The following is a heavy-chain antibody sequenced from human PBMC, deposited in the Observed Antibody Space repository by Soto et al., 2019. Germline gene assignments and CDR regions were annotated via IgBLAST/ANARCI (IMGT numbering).Heavy chain of an antibody. Sequence: QVQLQESGPGLVKPSQTLSLTCTVSGGSISSGGYYWSWIRQHPGKGLEWIGYIYYSGSTYYNPSLQGRVTISVDTSKNQFYLKLSSVTAADTAVDYCARATGTTFYYYGMDVWGQGTTVTVSS. CDR1: GGSISSGGYY. CDR2: IYYSGST. V-gene: IGHV4-31*03. D-gene: IGHD1-1*01. CDR3: ARATGTTFYYYGMDV. J-gene: IGHJ6*02.